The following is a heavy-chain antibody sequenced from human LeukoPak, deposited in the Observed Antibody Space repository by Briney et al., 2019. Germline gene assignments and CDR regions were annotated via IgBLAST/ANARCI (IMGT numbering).Heavy chain of an antibody. V-gene: IGHV3-48*03. CDR1: GFTFSSYE. Sequence: GGSLRLSCAASGFTFSSYEMNWVRQAPGKGLEWGSYISSSGSTIYYADTVKGRFTISRDNAKNSLYLQMNSLRAEDTAVYYCAKDRYYYDSSGYYYFDYWGQGTLVTVSS. CDR3: AKDRYYYDSSGYYYFDY. CDR2: ISSSGSTI. J-gene: IGHJ4*02. D-gene: IGHD3-22*01.